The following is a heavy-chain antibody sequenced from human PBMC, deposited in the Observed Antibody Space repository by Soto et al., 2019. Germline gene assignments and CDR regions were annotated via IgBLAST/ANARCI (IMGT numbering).Heavy chain of an antibody. D-gene: IGHD6-6*01. J-gene: IGHJ4*02. CDR3: ARVLIRYVAAPFIGY. Sequence: GGSLRLSCAASGFTVSSNYMSWVRQAPGKGLEWVSVIYSGGSTYYADSVKGRFTISRDNSKNTLYLQMNSLGAEDTAVYYCARVLIRYVAAPFIGYWGQGTLVTVSS. CDR1: GFTVSSNY. V-gene: IGHV3-66*01. CDR2: IYSGGST.